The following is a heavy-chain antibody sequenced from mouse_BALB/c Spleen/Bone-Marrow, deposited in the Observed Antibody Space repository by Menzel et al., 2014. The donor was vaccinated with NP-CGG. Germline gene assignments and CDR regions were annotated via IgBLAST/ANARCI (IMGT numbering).Heavy chain of an antibody. Sequence: EVQVVESGGGLVRPGGSLRLSCATSGFTFTDYYMNWVRQTPGKALEWLGFIRNKANGYTTEYSASVKGRFTISRDNSQNILYLQMNSLRAEDSATYSCARDKGRVFFDYWGQGTALTVSS. V-gene: IGHV7-3*02. J-gene: IGHJ2*01. CDR1: GFTFTDYY. CDR2: IRNKANGYTT. CDR3: ARDKGRVFFDY.